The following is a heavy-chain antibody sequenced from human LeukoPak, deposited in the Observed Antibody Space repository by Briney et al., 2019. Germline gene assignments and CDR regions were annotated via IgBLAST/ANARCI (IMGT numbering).Heavy chain of an antibody. J-gene: IGHJ4*02. V-gene: IGHV4-4*07. CDR3: ARAEDGYQIDY. D-gene: IGHD5-24*01. CDR2: IYYSGSP. Sequence: SETLSLTCTVSGGSISSYYWSWIRQPAGKGLEWIGRIYYSGSPRYSPSLKSRVTISVGTSKNQFSLKVTSVTAADTAVYYCARAEDGYQIDYWGQGTLVTVSS. CDR1: GGSISSYY.